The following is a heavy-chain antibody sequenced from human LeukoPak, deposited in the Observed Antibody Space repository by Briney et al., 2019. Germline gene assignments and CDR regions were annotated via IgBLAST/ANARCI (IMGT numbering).Heavy chain of an antibody. CDR1: GYTFTGYY. J-gene: IGHJ6*02. D-gene: IGHD2-2*01. CDR2: INPNSGGT. CDR3: AKNIVVVPAAIGYYGMDV. Sequence: APVKVPCKASGYTFTGYYMHWVRQAPGQGLEWMGWINPNSGGTNYAQKFQGRVTMTRDTSISTAYMELSRLRSDDTAVYYCAKNIVVVPAAIGYYGMDVWGQGTTVTVSS. V-gene: IGHV1-2*02.